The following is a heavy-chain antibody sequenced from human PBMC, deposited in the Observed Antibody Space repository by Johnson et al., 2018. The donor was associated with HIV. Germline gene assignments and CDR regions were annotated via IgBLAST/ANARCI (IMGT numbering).Heavy chain of an antibody. J-gene: IGHJ3*02. CDR3: ARPTVVVLPHGAVDI. D-gene: IGHD2-2*01. Sequence: QVQLVESGGDVVQPGRSLRLSCAASRFIFSTSGMHWVRQAPGNGLEWVAVISFDGSNKYYADSVKGRFTISRDNSRNTLYLQMNSLRTDDSAVYYCARPTVVVLPHGAVDIWGQGTMVTVSS. CDR1: RFIFSTSG. V-gene: IGHV3-30*19. CDR2: ISFDGSNK.